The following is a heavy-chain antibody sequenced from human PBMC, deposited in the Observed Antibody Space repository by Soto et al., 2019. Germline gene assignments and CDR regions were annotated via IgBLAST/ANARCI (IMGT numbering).Heavy chain of an antibody. CDR2: FSNSGSTM. Sequence: GALRLSGAASGFTCSDYYMSWIRQAPGKGLEWVSYFSNSGSTMFYADSVKGRFTISRDNAKNSVYLHMHSLRAEDTAVYYCARDSGYGSGASVNHYLDYWGHGTLVIVSS. CDR3: ARDSGYGSGASVNHYLDY. D-gene: IGHD3-10*01. J-gene: IGHJ4*01. V-gene: IGHV3-11*04. CDR1: GFTCSDYY.